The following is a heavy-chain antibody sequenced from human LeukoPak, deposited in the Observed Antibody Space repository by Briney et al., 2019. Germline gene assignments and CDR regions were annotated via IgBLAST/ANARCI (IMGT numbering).Heavy chain of an antibody. CDR2: IIPIFGTA. J-gene: IGHJ4*02. V-gene: IGHV1-69*13. Sequence: SVKVSCKASGGTFSSYAISWVRRAPGQGLEWMGGIIPIFGTANYAQKFQGRVTITADESTSTAYMELSSLRSEDTAVYYCAMARGLRYFDWLGIDYWGQGTLVTVSS. D-gene: IGHD3-9*01. CDR3: AMARGLRYFDWLGIDY. CDR1: GGTFSSYA.